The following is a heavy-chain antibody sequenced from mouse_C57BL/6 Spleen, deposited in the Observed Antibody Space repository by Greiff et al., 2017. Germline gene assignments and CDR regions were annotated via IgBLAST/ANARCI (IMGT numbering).Heavy chain of an antibody. CDR3: ASLLLRGYFDY. V-gene: IGHV1-55*01. D-gene: IGHD1-1*01. J-gene: IGHJ2*01. Sequence: QVQLQQPGAELVKPGASVKMSCKASGYTFTSYWLTWVKQRPGQGLEWIGDIYPGSGSTNYNEKLKSKATLTVYTSSSTAYMQLSSLTSEDSAVYYCASLLLRGYFDYWGQGTTLTVSS. CDR2: IYPGSGST. CDR1: GYTFTSYW.